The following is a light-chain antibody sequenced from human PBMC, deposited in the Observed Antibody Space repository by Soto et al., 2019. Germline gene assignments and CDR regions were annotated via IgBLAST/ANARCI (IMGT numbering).Light chain of an antibody. V-gene: IGLV2-14*03. Sequence: QSVLTQPASVSGSPGQSITTSCTGTSSDVGGYNYVSWFQQHPGKAPKLKIYEVSNRPSGVSNRFSGSKSGYTASLTISELQAEDEADYYCTSFTSSSTWVFGGGTKLTVL. J-gene: IGLJ3*02. CDR3: TSFTSSSTWV. CDR1: SSDVGGYNY. CDR2: EVS.